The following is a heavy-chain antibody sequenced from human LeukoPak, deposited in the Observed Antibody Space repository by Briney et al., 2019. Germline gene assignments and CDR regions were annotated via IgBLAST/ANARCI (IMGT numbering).Heavy chain of an antibody. J-gene: IGHJ6*02. Sequence: GGSLRLSCAASGFTFSSYSMNWVRQAPGKGLEWVSYISSSSSTIYYADSVKGRFTISKDNSKNTVYLQMSSLRVDDTAVYYCAKAASSSWPSYYYGMDVWGQGTTVTVSS. CDR3: AKAASSSWPSYYYGMDV. D-gene: IGHD6-13*01. CDR2: ISSSSSTI. CDR1: GFTFSSYS. V-gene: IGHV3-48*01.